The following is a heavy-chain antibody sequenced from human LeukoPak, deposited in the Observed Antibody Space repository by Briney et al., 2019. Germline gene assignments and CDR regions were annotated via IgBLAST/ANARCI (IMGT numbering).Heavy chain of an antibody. D-gene: IGHD6-6*01. CDR2: IYYSGST. V-gene: IGHV4-59*12. Sequence: PSETLSLTCTVSGGSISSYYWSWIRQPPGKGLEWIGYIYYSGSTNYNPSLKSRVTISVDTSKNQFSLKLSSVTAADTAVYYCARDGYEQLDYWGQGTLVTVSS. J-gene: IGHJ4*02. CDR3: ARDGYEQLDY. CDR1: GGSISSYY.